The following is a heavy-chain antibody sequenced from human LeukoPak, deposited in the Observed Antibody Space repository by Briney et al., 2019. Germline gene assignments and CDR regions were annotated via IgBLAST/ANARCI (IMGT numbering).Heavy chain of an antibody. V-gene: IGHV3-21*01. CDR3: ARDASYYDGNWSGP. CDR1: GFTFSSYS. D-gene: IGHD3-22*01. CDR2: ISSSSSYI. Sequence: SLRPPCAASGFTFSSYSMNWVRQAPGKGLEWVSSISSSSSYIYYADSVKGRFTISRDNAKNSLYLQMNSLRAEDTAVYYCARDASYYDGNWSGPWGQGTLVTVSS. J-gene: IGHJ5*02.